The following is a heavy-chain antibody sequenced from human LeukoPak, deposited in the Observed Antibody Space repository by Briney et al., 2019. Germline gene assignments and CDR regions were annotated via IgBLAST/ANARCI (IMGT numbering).Heavy chain of an antibody. CDR1: GFTFSRYG. V-gene: IGHV3-33*06. CDR3: ANNFDY. Sequence: GGSLRLSCETSGFTFSRYGMPWVRQAPGKGLEWVALIWHDGSNKNYADSVKGRFTISRDNSKNTLYLQMNSLRAEDTAVYYCANNFDYWGQGTLVTVSP. J-gene: IGHJ4*02. CDR2: IWHDGSNK.